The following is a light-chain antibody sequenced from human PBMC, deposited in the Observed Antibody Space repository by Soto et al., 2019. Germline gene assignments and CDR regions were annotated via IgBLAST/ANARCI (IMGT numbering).Light chain of an antibody. V-gene: IGLV2-14*01. J-gene: IGLJ1*01. CDR2: DVS. CDR3: SSYTSSSTSV. Sequence: QSALTQPASVSGSTGQSITISCTGTSSDVGGYNYVSWYQQHPGKAPKLMIYDVSNRPSGVSKRFSGSKSGNAASLPISGLQAEDEADYYCSSYTSSSTSVFGTGTKLTVL. CDR1: SSDVGGYNY.